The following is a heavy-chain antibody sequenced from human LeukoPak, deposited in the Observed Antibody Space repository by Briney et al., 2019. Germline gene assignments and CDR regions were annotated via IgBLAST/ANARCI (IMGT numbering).Heavy chain of an antibody. CDR3: ARSGDSSGYLDY. Sequence: PSETLSLTCTVSGGSISSGGYYWSWIRQHPGKGLEWIGYIHYSGSTYYNPSLKSRVTISVDTSKNQFSLKLSSVTAADTAVYYCARSGDSSGYLDYWGQGTLVTVSS. J-gene: IGHJ4*02. V-gene: IGHV4-31*03. CDR2: IHYSGST. CDR1: GGSISSGGYY. D-gene: IGHD3-22*01.